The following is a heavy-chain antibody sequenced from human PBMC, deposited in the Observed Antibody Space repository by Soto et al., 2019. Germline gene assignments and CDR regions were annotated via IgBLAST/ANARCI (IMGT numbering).Heavy chain of an antibody. CDR2: IYYSGTT. D-gene: IGHD3-22*01. CDR1: GGSITNTNW. Sequence: QVQLQESGPGLVKPSGTLSLTCDVSGGSITNTNWWSWVRQSPGKGLEWIGEIYYSGTTKYNPSLKSRVTISVDKSKKQVSLNLMSVTAADTAMYYGARTNYDKCGCRDSWGQGTLVTVSS. V-gene: IGHV4-4*02. J-gene: IGHJ4*02. CDR3: ARTNYDKCGCRDS.